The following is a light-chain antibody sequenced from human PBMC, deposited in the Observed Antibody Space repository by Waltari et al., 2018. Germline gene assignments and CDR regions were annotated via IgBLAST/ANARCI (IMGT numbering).Light chain of an antibody. J-gene: IGKJ1*01. CDR2: LDS. CDR3: MQALQTPR. CDR1: QSLLHSNGYNY. Sequence: DIVMTQSPLSLPVTPGEPASISCRSSQSLLHSNGYNYLDWYLQKPGQSPQLLIYLDSNRASGVPDRFSGSGSGTDFTLKISRVEAEDVGDYYCMQALQTPRFGQGTKVEVK. V-gene: IGKV2-28*01.